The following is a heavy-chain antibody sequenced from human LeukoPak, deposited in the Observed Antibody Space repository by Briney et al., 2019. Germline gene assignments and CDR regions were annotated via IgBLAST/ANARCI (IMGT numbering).Heavy chain of an antibody. D-gene: IGHD3-3*01. CDR1: GYSFTSYW. Sequence: GESLKISCKGSGYSFTSYWISWVRQMPGKGLEWMGRIDPSDSYTNYSPSFQGHVTISADKSISTAYLQWSSLKASDTAMYYCATYDTIFGATDYWGQGTLATVSS. V-gene: IGHV5-10-1*01. CDR3: ATYDTIFGATDY. J-gene: IGHJ4*02. CDR2: IDPSDSYT.